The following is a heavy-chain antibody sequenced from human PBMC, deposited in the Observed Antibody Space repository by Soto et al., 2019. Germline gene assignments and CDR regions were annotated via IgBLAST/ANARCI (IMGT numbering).Heavy chain of an antibody. CDR1: GYTFTDFY. D-gene: IGHD2-15*01. J-gene: IGHJ5*02. Sequence: ASVKVSCKVSGYTFTDFYIHWVRQAPGQGLEWMGWIDPNSGGTKSAQKFQGRVTMTRDTSITTASIELRRLTPDDTAVYYCVRDFLGNVVSVPPPWGQGTQVTVSS. V-gene: IGHV1-2*02. CDR2: IDPNSGGT. CDR3: VRDFLGNVVSVPPP.